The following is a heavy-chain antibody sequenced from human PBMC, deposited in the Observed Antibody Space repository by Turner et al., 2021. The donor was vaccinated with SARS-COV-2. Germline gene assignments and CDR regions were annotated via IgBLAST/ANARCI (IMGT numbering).Heavy chain of an antibody. CDR2: INPNSGGT. V-gene: IGHV1-2*02. CDR3: ARDISSSSGDFDY. CDR1: GYTFTGYY. Sequence: QVQLVQSGAEVKKPAASMKVSCKASGYTFTGYYMHWVRQAPGQGLEWMGWINPNSGGTNYAQKFQGRVTMTRDTSMSTAYMELSRLRSDDTAVYYCARDISSSSGDFDYWGQGTLVTVSS. D-gene: IGHD6-6*01. J-gene: IGHJ4*02.